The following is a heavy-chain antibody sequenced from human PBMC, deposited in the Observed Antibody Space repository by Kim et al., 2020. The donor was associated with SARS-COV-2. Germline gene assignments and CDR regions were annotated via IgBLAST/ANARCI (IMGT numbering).Heavy chain of an antibody. J-gene: IGHJ4*02. V-gene: IGHV4-34*01. Sequence: TNYNPSLKSRVTISVDTSKNPFSLKLSSVTAADTAVYYCARKPSSGLFDYWGQGTLVTVSS. CDR2: T. D-gene: IGHD2-15*01. CDR3: ARKPSSGLFDY.